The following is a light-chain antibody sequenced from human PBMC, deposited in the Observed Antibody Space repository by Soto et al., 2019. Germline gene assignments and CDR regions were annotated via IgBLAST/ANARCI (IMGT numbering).Light chain of an antibody. CDR2: GAS. V-gene: IGKV3-20*01. CDR1: QSVSSSY. Sequence: ELVLTQSPGTLSLSPGERATLSCRASQSVSSSYLAWYQQKPGQAPRLLIYGASSRATVIPDRFSGSGSGTDFTLTISRLEPEDFAVYYCQQYGSSRTFGQGTKVAIK. CDR3: QQYGSSRT. J-gene: IGKJ1*01.